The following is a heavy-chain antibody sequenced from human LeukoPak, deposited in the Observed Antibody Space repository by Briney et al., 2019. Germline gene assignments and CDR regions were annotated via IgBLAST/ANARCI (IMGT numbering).Heavy chain of an antibody. V-gene: IGHV3-30*03. Sequence: GGSLRLSCAASGFTFSSDGMHWVRQAPGKGLEWMAVISYDGSNKYYADSVKGRFTISRDNSKNTLYLQMNSLRAEDTAVYYCARDRGTTSSAGYYFDYWGQGTLVTVSS. CDR2: ISYDGSNK. CDR3: ARDRGTTSSAGYYFDY. J-gene: IGHJ4*02. D-gene: IGHD6-6*01. CDR1: GFTFSSDG.